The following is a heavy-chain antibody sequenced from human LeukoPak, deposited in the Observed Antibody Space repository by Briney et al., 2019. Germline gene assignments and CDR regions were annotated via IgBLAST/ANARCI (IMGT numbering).Heavy chain of an antibody. V-gene: IGHV3-23*01. Sequence: GGSLRLSCAASGFTFSSYAMSWVRQAPGKGLEWVSAISGSGGSTYYADSVKGRFSISRDNSKNTLYLQMTSLRGEDTAVYYCAKDWGSSNTLDYWGQGTLVTVSS. CDR3: AKDWGSSNTLDY. J-gene: IGHJ4*02. CDR1: GFTFSSYA. D-gene: IGHD3-16*01. CDR2: ISGSGGST.